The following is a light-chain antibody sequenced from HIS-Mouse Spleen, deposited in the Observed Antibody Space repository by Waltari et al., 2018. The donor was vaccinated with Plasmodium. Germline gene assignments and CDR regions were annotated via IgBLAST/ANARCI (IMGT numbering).Light chain of an antibody. J-gene: IGLJ3*02. V-gene: IGLV5-37*01. CDR3: MIWPSNASGV. CDR2: YYSDTDK. CDR1: SDINVGSYN. Sequence: QPVLTQPPSSSASPGESARLTCTLPSDINVGSYNIYWYQQKPGSTPRYLLYYYSDTDKGTGSGVPCRFSGSKDASANTGILLISGLQSEDEADYYCMIWPSNASGVFGGGTKLTVL.